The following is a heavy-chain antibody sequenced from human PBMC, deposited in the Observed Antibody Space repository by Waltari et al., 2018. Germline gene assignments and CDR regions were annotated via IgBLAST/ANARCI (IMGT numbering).Heavy chain of an antibody. CDR2: ISYDESNK. CDR3: AKVQDTDLYYFEN. D-gene: IGHD3-3*01. V-gene: IGHV3-30*18. Sequence: QVQLVESGGGVVQPGRSLRLSCTASGFTFSSYGMHWVRQDPGKGLEWVAVISYDESNKFYGDSVKGRFTISRDNSKNTLYLQMHSLRAEDTAVYYCAKVQDTDLYYFENWGQGTLVTVSS. J-gene: IGHJ4*02. CDR1: GFTFSSYG.